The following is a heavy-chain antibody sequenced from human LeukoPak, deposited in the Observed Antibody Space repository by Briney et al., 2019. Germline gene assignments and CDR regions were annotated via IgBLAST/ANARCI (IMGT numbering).Heavy chain of an antibody. J-gene: IGHJ4*02. Sequence: PSETLSLTCTVSGGSISSSHYWGWIRPPPGKGLEWIGSMYYSGSTYYNPSLKSRVTISVDTSKNQFSLKLSSVTAADTAVYYCARQYYYNRAIYSKLDYWGQGTLVTVSS. CDR3: ARQYYYNRAIYSKLDY. CDR1: GGSISSSHY. CDR2: MYYSGST. D-gene: IGHD3-22*01. V-gene: IGHV4-39*01.